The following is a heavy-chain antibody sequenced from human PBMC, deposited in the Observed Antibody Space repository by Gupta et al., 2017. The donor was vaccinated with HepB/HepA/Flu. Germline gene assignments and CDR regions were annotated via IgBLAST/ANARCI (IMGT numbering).Heavy chain of an antibody. D-gene: IGHD2-2*01. V-gene: IGHV4-34*01. CDR2: INHSGST. Sequence: QVQLQQWGAGLLKPSETLSLTFAVYGGSFSGYYWSWSRQPPGKGLEWIGEINHSGSTNYNPSLKSRVTISVDTSKNQFSLKLSSVTAADTAVYYCARGCSSTSCYGDFDYWGQGTLVTVSS. J-gene: IGHJ4*02. CDR1: GGSFSGYY. CDR3: ARGCSSTSCYGDFDY.